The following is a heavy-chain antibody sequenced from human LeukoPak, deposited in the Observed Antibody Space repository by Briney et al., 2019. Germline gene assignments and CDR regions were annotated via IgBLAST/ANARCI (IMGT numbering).Heavy chain of an antibody. Sequence: WASVKVSCKASGYTFTSYAMHWVRQAPGQRLEWMGWINAGNGNTKYSQKFQGRVTITRDTSASTAYMELSSLRSEDTAVYYCARTPVKLRYFDWLPHLDYWGQGTLVTVSS. D-gene: IGHD3-9*01. CDR2: INAGNGNT. V-gene: IGHV1-3*01. CDR1: GYTFTSYA. J-gene: IGHJ4*02. CDR3: ARTPVKLRYFDWLPHLDY.